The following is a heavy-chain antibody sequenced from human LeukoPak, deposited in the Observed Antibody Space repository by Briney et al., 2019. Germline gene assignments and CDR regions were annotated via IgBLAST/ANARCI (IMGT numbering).Heavy chain of an antibody. J-gene: IGHJ4*02. V-gene: IGHV3-66*01. CDR3: ARGLRWVDY. Sequence: GGSLIPSCAASGFTVSSNYMNWVRQAPGKGLEWVSVIYSGGSTYYADSVKGRFTISRDNAKNSLYLQMNSLRAEDTAVYYCARGLRWVDYWGQGTLVTVSS. D-gene: IGHD4-23*01. CDR2: IYSGGST. CDR1: GFTVSSNY.